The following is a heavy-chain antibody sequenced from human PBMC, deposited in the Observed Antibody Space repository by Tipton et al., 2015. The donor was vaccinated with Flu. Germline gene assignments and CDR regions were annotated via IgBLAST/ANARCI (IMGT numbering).Heavy chain of an antibody. Sequence: SLRLSCAASGFTFSSYGMHWVRQAPGKGLEWVAVIWYDGSNKYYADSVKGRFTISRDNSKNTLYLQMNSLRAEDTAVYYCARDRSSGSFDYWGQGTLVTVSS. CDR3: ARDRSSGSFDY. CDR1: GFTFSSYG. CDR2: IWYDGSNK. V-gene: IGHV3-33*01. J-gene: IGHJ4*02. D-gene: IGHD3-22*01.